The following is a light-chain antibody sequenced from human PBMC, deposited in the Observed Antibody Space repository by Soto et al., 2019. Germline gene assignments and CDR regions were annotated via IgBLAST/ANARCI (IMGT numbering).Light chain of an antibody. CDR1: SRDVGAYNY. CDR3: SSYTTSGTYV. J-gene: IGLJ1*01. V-gene: IGLV2-14*01. Sequence: QSALTQPASVSESPGQSITISCTGTSRDVGAYNYVSWYQQHPGKAPKLMIYEVSNRPSGVSDRFSGSKSGNTASLTISGLQDEDDGDYYCSSYTTSGTYVFGTGTKVTVL. CDR2: EVS.